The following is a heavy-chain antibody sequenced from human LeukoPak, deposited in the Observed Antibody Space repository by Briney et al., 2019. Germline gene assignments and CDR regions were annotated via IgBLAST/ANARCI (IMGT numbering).Heavy chain of an antibody. Sequence: GESLRLSCAASGFAFSNYWMIWARQAPGKGLEWVANIKQDGSETNYVDSVKGRFTISRDNAKNSLYLQMNSLRAEDTALYYCGSTNSFSYWGRGTLVTVSS. CDR1: GFAFSNYW. D-gene: IGHD2-15*01. J-gene: IGHJ4*02. CDR2: IKQDGSET. CDR3: GSTNSFSY. V-gene: IGHV3-7*01.